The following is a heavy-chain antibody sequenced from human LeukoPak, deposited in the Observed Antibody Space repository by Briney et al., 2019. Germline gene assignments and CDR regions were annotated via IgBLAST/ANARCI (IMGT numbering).Heavy chain of an antibody. Sequence: ASVKVSCKASGYTFTGYYMHWVRQAPGQGLEWMGWIKPNSGGTNYAQKFQGRVTMTRDTSISTAYMELSSLRSDDTAVYFCARDRGAAVVAGIDYWGQGTLVTVSS. CDR3: ARDRGAAVVAGIDY. CDR1: GYTFTGYY. D-gene: IGHD6-19*01. J-gene: IGHJ4*02. V-gene: IGHV1-2*02. CDR2: IKPNSGGT.